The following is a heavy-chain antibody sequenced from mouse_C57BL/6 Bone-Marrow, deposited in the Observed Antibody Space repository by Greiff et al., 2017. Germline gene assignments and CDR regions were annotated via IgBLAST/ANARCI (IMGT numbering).Heavy chain of an antibody. D-gene: IGHD1-1*01. Sequence: QVQLQQSGPELVKPGASVKISCKASGYAFSSSWMNWVKQRPGKGLEWIGRIYPGDGDTNYNGKFKGKATLTADKSSSTAYMQLSSLTSEDSAVYFCAREGRHYYGSTSYAMDYWGQGTSVTVSS. CDR1: GYAFSSSW. CDR2: IYPGDGDT. J-gene: IGHJ4*01. V-gene: IGHV1-82*01. CDR3: AREGRHYYGSTSYAMDY.